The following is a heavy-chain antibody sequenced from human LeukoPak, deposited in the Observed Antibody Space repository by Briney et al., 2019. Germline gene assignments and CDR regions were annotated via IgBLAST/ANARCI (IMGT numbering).Heavy chain of an antibody. Sequence: GGSLRLSCAASGFSFSTYGFNWVRQAPGKGLEWVSYISSSSALYYADSVKGRFTISRDNAKNSLYLQMNSLRAEETAVYYCARHWAAHYFDYWGQGKLVTISS. D-gene: IGHD3-16*01. CDR2: ISSSSAL. CDR1: GFSFSTYG. V-gene: IGHV3-48*04. CDR3: ARHWAAHYFDY. J-gene: IGHJ4*02.